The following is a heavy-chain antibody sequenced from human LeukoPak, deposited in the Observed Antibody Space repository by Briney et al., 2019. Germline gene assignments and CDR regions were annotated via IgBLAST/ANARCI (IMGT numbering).Heavy chain of an antibody. CDR1: GGSFSGYY. CDR2: INHSGST. D-gene: IGHD2-2*01. V-gene: IGHV4-34*01. CDR3: TRHVVPGRLVPAAMVNWFDP. Sequence: PSETLSLTCAVYGGSFSGYYWSWIRQPPGKGLEWIGEINHSGSTNYNPSLKSRVTISVDTSKNQFSLKLSSVTAADTAVYYCTRHVVPGRLVPAAMVNWFDPWGQGTLVTVSS. J-gene: IGHJ5*02.